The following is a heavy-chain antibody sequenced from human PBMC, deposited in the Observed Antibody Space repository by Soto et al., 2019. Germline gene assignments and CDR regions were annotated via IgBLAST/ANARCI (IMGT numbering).Heavy chain of an antibody. CDR1: GFTFSSYG. CDR3: ARDRYGGNSDFDY. D-gene: IGHD2-21*02. J-gene: IGHJ4*02. V-gene: IGHV3-33*01. CDR2: IWYDGSNK. Sequence: QVQLVESGGGVVQPGRSLRLSCAASGFTFSSYGMHRVRQAPGKGLEWVAVIWYDGSNKYYADSVKGRFTISRDNSKNTLYLQMNSLRAEDTAVYYCARDRYGGNSDFDYWGQGTLVTVSS.